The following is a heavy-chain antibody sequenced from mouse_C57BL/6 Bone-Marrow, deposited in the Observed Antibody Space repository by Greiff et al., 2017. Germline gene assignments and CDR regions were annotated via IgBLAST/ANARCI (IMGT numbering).Heavy chain of an antibody. J-gene: IGHJ1*03. CDR1: GFTFSDYG. V-gene: IGHV5-15*01. CDR2: ISNLAYSI. CDR3: ARHPYYSNYVWYFDV. Sequence: EVQLVESGGGLVQPGGSLKLSCAASGFTFSDYGMAWVRQAPRKGPEWVAFISNLAYSIYYADTVTGRFTISRENAKNTLYLEMSSLRSEDTAMYYCARHPYYSNYVWYFDVWGTGTTVTVSS. D-gene: IGHD2-5*01.